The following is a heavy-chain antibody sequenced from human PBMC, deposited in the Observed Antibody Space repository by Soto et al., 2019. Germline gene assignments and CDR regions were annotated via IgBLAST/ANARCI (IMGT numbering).Heavy chain of an antibody. D-gene: IGHD1-26*01. J-gene: IGHJ4*02. CDR2: INPNNDGT. Sequence: GASVKVSCKASGNTFIGYYIHWVRQAPGQGLEWMGWINPNNDGTTYGEKFQGRVTMTRDTSTSTAYMELSRLRSDDTAVYYCARDLGGSRDSWGQGTLVTVSS. V-gene: IGHV1-2*02. CDR1: GNTFIGYY. CDR3: ARDLGGSRDS.